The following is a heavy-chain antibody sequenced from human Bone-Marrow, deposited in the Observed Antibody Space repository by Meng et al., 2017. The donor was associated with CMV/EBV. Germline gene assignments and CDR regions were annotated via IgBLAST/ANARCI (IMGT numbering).Heavy chain of an antibody. D-gene: IGHD2-2*01. CDR3: ARALPHQLLNYYGMDV. Sequence: GGSLRLSCAASGFTFSSYAMHWVRQAPGKGLEWVAVISYDGSNKYYADSVKGRFTISRDNSKNTLYRQMNSLRAEDTAVYYCARALPHQLLNYYGMDVWGQGTTVTVSS. J-gene: IGHJ6*02. V-gene: IGHV3-30*04. CDR2: ISYDGSNK. CDR1: GFTFSSYA.